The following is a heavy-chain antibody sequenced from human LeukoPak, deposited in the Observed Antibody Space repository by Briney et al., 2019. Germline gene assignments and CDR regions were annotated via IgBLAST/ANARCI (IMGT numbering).Heavy chain of an antibody. Sequence: GASVRVSCTASGYTFTSYAMNWVRQAPGQGREWMGWINTNTGNPTYAQGFTGRFVFSLDTSVSTAYLQISSLKAEDTAVYYCARGLVKTVAGYYYYYGMDVWGQGTTVTVSS. J-gene: IGHJ6*02. D-gene: IGHD6-19*01. CDR2: INTNTGNP. CDR3: ARGLVKTVAGYYYYYGMDV. CDR1: GYTFTSYA. V-gene: IGHV7-4-1*02.